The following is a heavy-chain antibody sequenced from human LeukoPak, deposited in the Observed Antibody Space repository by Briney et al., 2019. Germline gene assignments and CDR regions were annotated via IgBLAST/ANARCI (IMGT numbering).Heavy chain of an antibody. Sequence: PGGSLRLSCAASGFPFIVFEMYWVRQAPGKGLEWVSYISSSGTTTYYADSVKGRFTISRDNAMSSLYLQMNSLRAEDTAVYYCTRLAVATPGVDPWGQGTLVTVSS. J-gene: IGHJ5*02. CDR3: TRLAVATPGVDP. CDR2: ISSSGTTT. D-gene: IGHD2-21*01. CDR1: GFPFIVFE. V-gene: IGHV3-48*03.